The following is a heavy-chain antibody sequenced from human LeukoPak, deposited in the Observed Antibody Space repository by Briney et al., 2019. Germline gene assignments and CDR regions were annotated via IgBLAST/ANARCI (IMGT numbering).Heavy chain of an antibody. D-gene: IGHD3-22*01. J-gene: IGHJ5*02. CDR3: ARPYYYDSRIDP. CDR1: GGSISSGDYC. Sequence: SATLSLTCTVSGGSISSGDYCWSWIRQPPGKGLEWISHVYYCGSTYYNPSLKSRVTLSPGPSKNQLSLKLSSVTAADTAGYFCARPYYYDSRIDPWGQGILVTVSS. CDR2: VYYCGST. V-gene: IGHV4-30-4*01.